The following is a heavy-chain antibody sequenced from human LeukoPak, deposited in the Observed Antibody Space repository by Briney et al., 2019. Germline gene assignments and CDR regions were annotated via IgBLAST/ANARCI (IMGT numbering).Heavy chain of an antibody. J-gene: IGHJ4*02. Sequence: GASVKVSCKASGYTFTSYGISWLRQAPGQGLEWLGWISGYNGNTNYAQKFQGRVTMTTGTPTSTAYMDLRGLKSDDTAVYYCAVHDFYSGGYHFDYWGQGTLVTVSS. CDR3: AVHDFYSGGYHFDY. CDR2: ISGYNGNT. V-gene: IGHV1-18*01. CDR1: GYTFTSYG. D-gene: IGHD3-3*01.